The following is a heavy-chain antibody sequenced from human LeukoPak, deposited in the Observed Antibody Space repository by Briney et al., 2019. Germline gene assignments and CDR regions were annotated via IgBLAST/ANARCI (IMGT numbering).Heavy chain of an antibody. J-gene: IGHJ4*02. V-gene: IGHV3-64*01. CDR3: ARDSMTTVTTYTFEDY. CDR2: ISTTGGNK. Sequence: PGGSLRLSCAASGFTFSSYDMHWVRQAPGKGLEYVSSISTTGGNKYYANSVKCRVTISRDNTKNRLYLQMGSLRAEDMALYYCARDSMTTVTTYTFEDYWGQGTLVTVSS. D-gene: IGHD4-17*01. CDR1: GFTFSSYD.